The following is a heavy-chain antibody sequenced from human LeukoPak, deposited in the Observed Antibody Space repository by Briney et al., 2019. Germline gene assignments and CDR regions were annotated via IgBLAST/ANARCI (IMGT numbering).Heavy chain of an antibody. Sequence: SGRSLRLSCAASGFTFSSYGMHWVRQAPGKGLEWVAVVWYDGSNEYYTDSVKGRFTISRDNSKNTLYLQMNSLRAEDTAVYYCAKRGGIVVVTNYFDYWGQGTLVTVSS. D-gene: IGHD2-21*02. CDR3: AKRGGIVVVTNYFDY. V-gene: IGHV3-33*06. CDR2: VWYDGSNE. CDR1: GFTFSSYG. J-gene: IGHJ4*02.